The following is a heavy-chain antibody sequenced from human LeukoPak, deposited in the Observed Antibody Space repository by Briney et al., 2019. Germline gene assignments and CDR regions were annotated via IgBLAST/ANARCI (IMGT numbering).Heavy chain of an antibody. J-gene: IGHJ4*02. CDR2: ISYDGSNE. D-gene: IGHD4-23*01. Sequence: PGGSLRLSCAASGFTFSSYAMSWVRQAPGKGLEWVAIISYDGSNEYYADSVKGRFTVSRDNSKKTVSLQMHSLRREDTAVYYCVKDLLQWYKFDSWGQGTLVIVSS. V-gene: IGHV3-30*04. CDR3: VKDLLQWYKFDS. CDR1: GFTFSSYA.